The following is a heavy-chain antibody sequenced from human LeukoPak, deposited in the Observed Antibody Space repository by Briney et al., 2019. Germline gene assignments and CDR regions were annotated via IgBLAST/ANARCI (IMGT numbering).Heavy chain of an antibody. Sequence: GESLQISCKASGYSFTSYWIGWVRQRPGKGLEWMGVIDPSDSETRYTPSSQGQVTISVDKSLTTAYLRWSSLKASDTAMYFCARQTAMGRSGDYWGQGTLVTVSS. CDR1: GYSFTSYW. CDR2: IDPSDSET. J-gene: IGHJ4*02. D-gene: IGHD5-18*01. V-gene: IGHV5-51*01. CDR3: ARQTAMGRSGDY.